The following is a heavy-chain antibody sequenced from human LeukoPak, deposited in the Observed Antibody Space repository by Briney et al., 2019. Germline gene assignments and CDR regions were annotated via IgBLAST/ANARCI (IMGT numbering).Heavy chain of an antibody. CDR3: ARDSTYYYDSGSSGPHYFDN. V-gene: IGHV3-30*01. D-gene: IGHD3-10*01. Sequence: GKSLRLSCAASGFTFSNYAMHWVRQAPGKGLEWVSLVSSGGTYEYYADSVKGRFTISRDNSKNTLYLQLNSLRAEDTAVYYCARDSTYYYDSGSSGPHYFDNWGQGTLVTVSS. CDR1: GFTFSNYA. J-gene: IGHJ4*02. CDR2: VSSGGTYE.